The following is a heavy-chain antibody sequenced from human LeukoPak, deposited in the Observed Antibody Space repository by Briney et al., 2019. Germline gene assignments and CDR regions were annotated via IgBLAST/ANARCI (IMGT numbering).Heavy chain of an antibody. J-gene: IGHJ3*02. V-gene: IGHV3-66*01. CDR1: GFTDSRLY. CDR3: ARDRDQWLVDSFDM. D-gene: IGHD6-19*01. Sequence: GGSLRHSCAASGFTDSRLYMSWVPQTPEKALQWGALIYSSGDAYTPDSVKGRFTISRDNAKNSLYLQMNSVRVEDTAVYYCARDRDQWLVDSFDMWGQGTMVTVPS. CDR2: IYSSGDA.